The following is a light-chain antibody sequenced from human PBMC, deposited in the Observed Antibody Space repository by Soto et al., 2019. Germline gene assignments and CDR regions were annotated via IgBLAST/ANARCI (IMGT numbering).Light chain of an antibody. CDR3: QSYDSSLSGSKV. CDR2: GNS. J-gene: IGLJ1*01. V-gene: IGLV1-40*01. CDR1: SSNIGAGYY. Sequence: QSVLTQPPSVSGAPGQRVTISCTGSSSNIGAGYYVHWYQQLPGTAPKLLIYGNSNRPSGVPDRFSGSKSGTSASLAITGLQAEDEADYYCQSYDSSLSGSKVFGTGTKSPS.